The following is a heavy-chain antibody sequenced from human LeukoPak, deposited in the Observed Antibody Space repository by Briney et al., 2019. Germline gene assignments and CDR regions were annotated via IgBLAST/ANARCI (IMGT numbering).Heavy chain of an antibody. CDR2: IHSSGST. CDR1: GGSISSYY. V-gene: IGHV4-59*01. Sequence: SETLSLTCTVSGGSISSYYWSWIRQPPGKGLEWIGYIHSSGSTNYNPSLKSRVTISVDTSKNQFSLKLSSVTAADTAVYYCAGDSEWRWLDSDLWGRGTLVTVSS. CDR3: AGDSEWRWLDSDL. D-gene: IGHD5-24*01. J-gene: IGHJ2*01.